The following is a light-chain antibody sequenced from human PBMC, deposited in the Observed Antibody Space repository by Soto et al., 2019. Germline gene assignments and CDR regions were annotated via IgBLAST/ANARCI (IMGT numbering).Light chain of an antibody. CDR3: QQYNSYPIT. Sequence: DIQMTQSPSSLSSSLGDIVTITFRASQGISSWLAWYQQKPEKAPKSLIYAASSLQSGVPPRFSGSGSGTDFTLTISSLQPEDFATYYCQQYNSYPITFGQGTRLEIK. V-gene: IGKV1D-16*01. CDR2: AAS. CDR1: QGISSW. J-gene: IGKJ5*01.